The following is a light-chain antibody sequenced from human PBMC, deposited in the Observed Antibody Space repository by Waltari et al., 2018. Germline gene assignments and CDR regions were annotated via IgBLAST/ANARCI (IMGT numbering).Light chain of an antibody. CDR1: QSVNHL. V-gene: IGKV1-5*03. Sequence: DIQMTQSPSSLSASVGDTVTIACRASQSVNHLLAWYQRKPGKAPNLLIYKTSSLKSGVPSRFSGIGSGTDFTLTISSLQPEDFATYYCLQYNGSPWTFGRGTKVEIK. CDR3: LQYNGSPWT. J-gene: IGKJ1*01. CDR2: KTS.